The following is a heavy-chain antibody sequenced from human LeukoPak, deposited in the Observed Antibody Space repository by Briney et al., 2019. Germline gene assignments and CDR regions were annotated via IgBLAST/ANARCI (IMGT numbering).Heavy chain of an antibody. D-gene: IGHD2-15*01. CDR1: GFTFRTYS. V-gene: IGHV3-21*01. Sequence: GGSLRLSCAASGFTFRTYSMNWVRQAPGKGLEWVSSISGSSDFMSYADSVKGRFTISRDNARNSLYLQMSSLRAEDTAVYYCAGDFSLSRSSDYWGQGTLVTVST. CDR2: ISGSSDFM. J-gene: IGHJ4*02. CDR3: AGDFSLSRSSDY.